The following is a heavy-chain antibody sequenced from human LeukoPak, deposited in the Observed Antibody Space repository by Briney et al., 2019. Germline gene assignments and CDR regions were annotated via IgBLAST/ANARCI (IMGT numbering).Heavy chain of an antibody. J-gene: IGHJ6*02. D-gene: IGHD2-15*01. V-gene: IGHV4-34*01. CDR3: ARGSGGRSTTLGMVV. CDR2: INHSGST. Sequence: SETLSLTCAVYGGSFSGYYWSWIRQPPGKGLEWIGEINHSGSTNYNPSLKSRVTISVDTSKNQFSLKLSSVTAADTAVYYCARGSGGRSTTLGMVVWGQGTTVTVSS. CDR1: GGSFSGYY.